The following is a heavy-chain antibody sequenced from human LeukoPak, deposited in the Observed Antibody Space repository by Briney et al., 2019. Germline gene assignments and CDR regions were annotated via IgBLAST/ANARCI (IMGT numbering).Heavy chain of an antibody. CDR1: GFTISRYA. V-gene: IGHV3-23*01. Sequence: PGGSLRLSCAASGFTISRYAMTWVRQAPGKGLEWVSTISGVDDRTYFADSVKGRFTVSRDNSKSTLYLQMNRLRAEDTAVYYCAKGFGDTTFGVVTANDYWGQGILVIVSS. D-gene: IGHD3-3*01. CDR2: ISGVDDRT. CDR3: AKGFGDTTFGVVTANDY. J-gene: IGHJ4*02.